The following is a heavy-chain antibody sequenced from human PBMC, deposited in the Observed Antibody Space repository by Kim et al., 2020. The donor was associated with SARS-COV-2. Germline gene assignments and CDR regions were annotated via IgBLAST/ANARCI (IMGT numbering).Heavy chain of an antibody. CDR1: GFTFSSYA. V-gene: IGHV3-23*01. Sequence: GGSLRLSCAASGFTFSSYAMSWVSQAPGKGLEWVSAISGSGGSTYYADSVKGRFTISRDNSKNTLYLQMNSLRAEDTAVYYCAKDQGYGGNPWGYFDYWGQGTLVTVSS. CDR2: ISGSGGST. D-gene: IGHD4-17*01. CDR3: AKDQGYGGNPWGYFDY. J-gene: IGHJ4*02.